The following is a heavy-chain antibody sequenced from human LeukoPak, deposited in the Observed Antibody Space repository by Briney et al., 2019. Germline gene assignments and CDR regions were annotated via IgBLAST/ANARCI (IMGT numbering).Heavy chain of an antibody. CDR2: ISAYNGNT. CDR1: GYTFTSYG. V-gene: IGHV1-18*04. J-gene: IGHJ3*02. Sequence: ASVKVSCKASGYTFTSYGISWVRQAPGQGLEWMGWISAYNGNTNYAQKLQGRVTMTTDTSTSTAYMELGSLRSGDTAVYYSARDKSKKANDFDIWGQGTMVTVSS. CDR3: ARDKSKKANDFDI.